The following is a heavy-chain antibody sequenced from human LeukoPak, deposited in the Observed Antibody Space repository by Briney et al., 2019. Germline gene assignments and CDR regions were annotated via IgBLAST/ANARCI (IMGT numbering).Heavy chain of an antibody. V-gene: IGHV4-61*01. CDR1: GGSVSSGSYY. CDR3: AGLVGRYSSGLYYYYFDY. D-gene: IGHD3-22*01. CDR2: MYLSGTT. Sequence: SGTLSLTCTVSGGSVSSGSYYWSWIRQPPGKGLEWIGEMYLSGTTHSNPSVKSRVAISIDKSKNQFFLNLSSVTAADTAVYYCAGLVGRYSSGLYYYYFDYWGQGTLVTVSS. J-gene: IGHJ4*02.